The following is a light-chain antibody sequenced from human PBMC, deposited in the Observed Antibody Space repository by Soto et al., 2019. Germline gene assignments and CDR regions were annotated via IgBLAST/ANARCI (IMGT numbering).Light chain of an antibody. J-gene: IGKJ1*01. CDR2: GAS. V-gene: IGKV3-20*01. CDR1: HSVSSSY. CDR3: QQFGTSLWT. Sequence: VLTQSPSTQSLSPGERAKLSCRASHSVSSSYLAWYQQKPGQAPRLLIYGASGRATGIPDRFSGGGSGTDFTLTISRLEPEDFAVYYCQQFGTSLWTFGQGTKV.